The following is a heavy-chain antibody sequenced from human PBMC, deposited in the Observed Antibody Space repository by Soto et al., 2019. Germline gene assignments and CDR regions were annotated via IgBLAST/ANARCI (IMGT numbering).Heavy chain of an antibody. D-gene: IGHD2-15*01. Sequence: GGSLRLSCAASGFTFSSYAMSWVRQAPGKGLEWVSAISGSGGSTYYADSVKGRFTISRDNSKNTLYLQMNSLRAEDTAVYYCAKDLWLYCSGGSCYASASLGAFDIWGQGTMVTVSS. V-gene: IGHV3-23*01. CDR1: GFTFSSYA. CDR2: ISGSGGST. J-gene: IGHJ3*02. CDR3: AKDLWLYCSGGSCYASASLGAFDI.